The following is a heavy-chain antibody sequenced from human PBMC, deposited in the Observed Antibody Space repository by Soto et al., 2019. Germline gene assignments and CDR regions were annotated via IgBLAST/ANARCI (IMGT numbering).Heavy chain of an antibody. CDR2: IYYSGST. J-gene: IGHJ6*03. Sequence: SETLSLNCTVSGGSISSSSYYGGWIRQPPGKGLEWIGSIYYSGSTYYNPSLKSRVTISVDTSKNQFSLKLSSVTAADTAVYYCARRAAAAGNYYYYYMDVWAKGPRSP. D-gene: IGHD6-13*01. CDR1: GGSISSSSYY. CDR3: ARRAAAAGNYYYYYMDV. V-gene: IGHV4-39*01.